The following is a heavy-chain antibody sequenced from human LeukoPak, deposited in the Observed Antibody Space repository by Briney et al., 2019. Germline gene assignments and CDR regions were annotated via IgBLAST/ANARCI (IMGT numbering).Heavy chain of an antibody. Sequence: GGSLRLSCAASGFTYSSYAMHWVRQAPGKGLEWVAVISYDGSSKYYADSVKGRFTISRDNSKNTLYLQMNSLRAEDTAVYYCARGRPNSRRSPFDYWGQGTLVTVSS. J-gene: IGHJ4*02. CDR3: ARGRPNSRRSPFDY. D-gene: IGHD1-14*01. CDR1: GFTYSSYA. CDR2: ISYDGSSK. V-gene: IGHV3-30*04.